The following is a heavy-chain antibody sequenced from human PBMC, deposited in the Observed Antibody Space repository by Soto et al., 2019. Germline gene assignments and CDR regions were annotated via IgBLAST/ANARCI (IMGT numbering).Heavy chain of an antibody. CDR3: ARPPQVTRSYYFNGLDV. CDR1: GYTFTNYG. D-gene: IGHD5-18*01. V-gene: IGHV1-18*01. J-gene: IGHJ6*02. Sequence: QVQLVQSGGEVKKPGAAVMVSCKASGYTFTNYGISWVRQAPGQGFEWMGWISTSNSNTAYAQKFQDRVTMTTDTSTSTAYMELRSLRPDDTAVYYCARPPQVTRSYYFNGLDVWGQGTTVTVSS. CDR2: ISTSNSNT.